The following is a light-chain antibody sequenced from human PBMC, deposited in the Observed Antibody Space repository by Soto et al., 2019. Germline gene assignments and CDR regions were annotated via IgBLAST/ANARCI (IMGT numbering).Light chain of an antibody. Sequence: VVTQSPAALSVSPGERATLSCRASQSVSSRLAWYQQKRGQAPRLLIYDASTRATGIPARFSGSGSGTEFNLTISSLQSEDFAVYYCQQYNSWPEPFGQGTKVDIK. V-gene: IGKV3-15*01. J-gene: IGKJ1*01. CDR3: QQYNSWPEP. CDR2: DAS. CDR1: QSVSSR.